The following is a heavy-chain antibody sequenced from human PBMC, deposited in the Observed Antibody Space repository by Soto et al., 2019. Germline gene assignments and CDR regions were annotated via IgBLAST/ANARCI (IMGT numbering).Heavy chain of an antibody. CDR3: ARAVAVPADFDY. CDR2: INAGNGNT. Sequence: ASVNVSCQASGYTFTGYAMHWVRQAPGQRLEWMGWINAGNGNTKYSQKFQGRVTITRDTSASTAYMELSSLRSEDTAVYYCARAVAVPADFDYWGQGTLVTVSS. CDR1: GYTFTGYA. V-gene: IGHV1-3*01. D-gene: IGHD6-19*01. J-gene: IGHJ4*02.